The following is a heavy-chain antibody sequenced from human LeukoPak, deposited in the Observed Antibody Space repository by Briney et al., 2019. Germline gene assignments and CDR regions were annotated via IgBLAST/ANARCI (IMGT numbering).Heavy chain of an antibody. Sequence: PGGSLRLSCAASGFTFSSYEMNWVRQAPGKGLEWVSYISHSVSTIYYADSVKGRLTISRDNAKNSLYLQMNSLRAEDTAVYYCARVMEYYYYYMDVWGKGTTVTVSS. CDR1: GFTFSSYE. V-gene: IGHV3-48*03. D-gene: IGHD3-10*01. J-gene: IGHJ6*03. CDR3: ARVMEYYYYYMDV. CDR2: ISHSVSTI.